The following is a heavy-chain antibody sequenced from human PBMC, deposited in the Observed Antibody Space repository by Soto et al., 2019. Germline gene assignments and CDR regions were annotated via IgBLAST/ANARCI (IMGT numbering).Heavy chain of an antibody. D-gene: IGHD2-15*01. Sequence: PSETLSLTCTVSGVSINSANWWTWVRHSPGKGLEWIGEIYHSGSTNFNPSLKSRVTISVDNSKNQFYLELTSVTASDTAVYYCARYCGGGSCYLGAFDIWGQGTMVTVSS. CDR3: ARYCGGGSCYLGAFDI. CDR1: GVSINSANW. J-gene: IGHJ3*02. CDR2: IYHSGST. V-gene: IGHV4-4*02.